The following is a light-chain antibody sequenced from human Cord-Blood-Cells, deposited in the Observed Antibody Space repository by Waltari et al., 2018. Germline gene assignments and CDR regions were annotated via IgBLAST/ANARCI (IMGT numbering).Light chain of an antibody. CDR2: EGS. CDR1: SSTVGRYNL. Sequence: QSALTQPASASGSPGQSLTIPCTGTSSTVGRYNLVSWYQQHPGKAPKLMIYEGSKRPSGVSNRFSGSKSGNTASLTISGLQAEDEADYYCCSYAGSSTWVFGGGTKLTVL. V-gene: IGLV2-23*01. CDR3: CSYAGSSTWV. J-gene: IGLJ3*02.